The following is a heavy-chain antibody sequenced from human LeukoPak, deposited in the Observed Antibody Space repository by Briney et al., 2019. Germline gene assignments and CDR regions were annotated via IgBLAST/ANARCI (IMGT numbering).Heavy chain of an antibody. D-gene: IGHD2-21*01. CDR2: ICYDGSNK. CDR3: AKDHCSMDV. J-gene: IGHJ6*03. Sequence: GGSLRLSCAASGFTFSSYGMHWVRQAPGKGLEWVAVICYDGSNKYYADSVKGRFTISRDNSKNTLYLQMNSLRAEDTAVYYCAKDHCSMDVWSKATTVTVSS. CDR1: GFTFSSYG. V-gene: IGHV3-33*06.